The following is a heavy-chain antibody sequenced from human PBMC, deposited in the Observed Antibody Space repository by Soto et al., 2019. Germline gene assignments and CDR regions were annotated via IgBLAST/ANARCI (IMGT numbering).Heavy chain of an antibody. Sequence: EVQLLESGGGLVQPGGSLRLSCAASGFTFSSYAMNWVRQAPGKGLEWVSVISGSDGSTYYAHSVKGRFTISSDNYKNTLNLQMNRLRDEDTAVYYCARRSSSWYFDYWGQGAMVSVSS. V-gene: IGHV3-23*01. D-gene: IGHD6-13*01. CDR1: GFTFSSYA. CDR2: ISGSDGST. CDR3: ARRSSSWYFDY. J-gene: IGHJ4*02.